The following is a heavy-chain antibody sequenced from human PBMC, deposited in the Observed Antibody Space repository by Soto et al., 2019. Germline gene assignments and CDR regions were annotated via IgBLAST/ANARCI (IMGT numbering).Heavy chain of an antibody. CDR2: LTGSSSNI. J-gene: IGHJ4*02. Sequence: PGGSLRLSCAACGFSFRNYAMSWVRQAPGKGLEWISTLTGSSSNIYYADSVKGRFAISRDNSRNTLYLQMNSLTAEDTAVYYCANGRATYGLLTHDYWGQGTLVTVSS. V-gene: IGHV3-23*01. D-gene: IGHD3-10*01. CDR1: GFSFRNYA. CDR3: ANGRATYGLLTHDY.